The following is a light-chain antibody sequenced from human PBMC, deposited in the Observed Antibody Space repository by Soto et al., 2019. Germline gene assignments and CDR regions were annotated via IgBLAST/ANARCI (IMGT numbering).Light chain of an antibody. Sequence: IVLTQSPGTLSLSPGERAALSCRASQSVSSNYLAWYQQKPGQAPRLLIYGASSRATGIPDRFSGSGSGTDFTLTISRLEPEDIAVYYCQQYISSPYTFVQGTKVDIK. CDR2: GAS. CDR1: QSVSSNY. CDR3: QQYISSPYT. V-gene: IGKV3-20*01. J-gene: IGKJ2*01.